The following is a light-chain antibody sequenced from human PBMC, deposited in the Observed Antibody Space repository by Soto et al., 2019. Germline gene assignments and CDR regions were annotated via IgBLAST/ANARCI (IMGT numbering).Light chain of an antibody. CDR1: SSVVGGYNY. CDR3: SSYTGSSTLGV. CDR2: DVS. J-gene: IGLJ1*01. Sequence: SVLTQPSSVSGSPGQSITISCTGNSSVVGGYNYVSWYQQHPGKAPKLMIYDVSNRPSGVSNRFSGSKSGNTASLTISGLQAEDEADYYCSSYTGSSTLGVFGTGTKVTV. V-gene: IGLV2-14*01.